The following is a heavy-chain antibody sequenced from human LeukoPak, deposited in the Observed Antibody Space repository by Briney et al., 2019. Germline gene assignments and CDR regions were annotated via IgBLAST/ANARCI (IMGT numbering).Heavy chain of an antibody. CDR2: IIPIFGTA. CDR3: ARCRSIAARGGDAFDI. D-gene: IGHD6-6*01. V-gene: IGHV1-69*13. CDR1: GGTFSSYA. Sequence: VKVSCKASGGTFSSYAISWVRQAPGQGLEWMGGIIPIFGTANYAQKFQGRVTITTDESTSTAYMELSSLRSEDTAVYYCARCRSIAARGGDAFDIWGQGTMVTVSS. J-gene: IGHJ3*02.